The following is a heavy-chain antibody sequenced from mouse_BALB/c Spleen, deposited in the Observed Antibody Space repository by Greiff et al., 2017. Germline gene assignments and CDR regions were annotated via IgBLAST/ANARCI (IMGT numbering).Heavy chain of an antibody. D-gene: IGHD6-1*01. CDR1: GFTFSNYW. J-gene: IGHJ4*01. Sequence: EVKVEESGGGLVQPGGSMKLSCVASGFTFSNYWMNWVRQSPEKGLEWVAEIRLKSSNYTTNYAESVKGRFTISRDDSKSSVYLQMNNLRPEDTGIYYCTGPPTEGDYWGQGTSVTVSS. CDR2: IRLKSSNYTT. V-gene: IGHV6-6*02. CDR3: TGPPTEGDY.